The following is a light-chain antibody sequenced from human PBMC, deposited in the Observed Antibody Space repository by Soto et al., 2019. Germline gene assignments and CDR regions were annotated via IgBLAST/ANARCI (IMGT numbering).Light chain of an antibody. Sequence: QSALTQPASVSGSPGQSITISCTGTSSDVGAYNYVSWYQQHPGKAPKLIIYDVSKRPSGVSNRFPGSKSGNTAFLIISGLQAEDEADYHCSSKRTRTTGVFGGGTQLTVL. J-gene: IGLJ3*02. CDR1: SSDVGAYNY. V-gene: IGLV2-14*01. CDR3: SSKRTRTTGV. CDR2: DVS.